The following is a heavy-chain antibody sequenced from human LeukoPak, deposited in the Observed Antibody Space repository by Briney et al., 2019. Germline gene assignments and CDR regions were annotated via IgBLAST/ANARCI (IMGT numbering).Heavy chain of an antibody. V-gene: IGHV4-34*03. CDR2: INHSGST. D-gene: IGHD1-26*01. CDR1: GGSFSGYY. J-gene: IGHJ4*02. CDR3: TQGGELMNY. Sequence: SETLSLTCAVYGGSFSGYYWSWIRQPPGKGLEWIGEINHSGSTNYNPSLKSRVTISVDTSKNQFSLKLSSVTAADTAVYYCTQGGELMNYWGQGTLVTVSS.